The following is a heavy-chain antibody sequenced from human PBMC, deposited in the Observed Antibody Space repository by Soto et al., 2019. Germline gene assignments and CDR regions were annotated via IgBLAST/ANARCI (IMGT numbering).Heavy chain of an antibody. V-gene: IGHV3-15*01. CDR1: GFTFSNAW. J-gene: IGHJ6*02. CDR3: TTDFFDWLLYGYGMDV. D-gene: IGHD3-9*01. CDR2: IKSKTDGGTT. Sequence: GGSLRLSCAASGFTFSNAWMSWVRQAPGKGLEWVGRIKSKTDGGTTDYAAPVKGRFTTSRDDSKNTLYLQMNSLKTEDTAVYYCTTDFFDWLLYGYGMDVWGQGTTVTVSS.